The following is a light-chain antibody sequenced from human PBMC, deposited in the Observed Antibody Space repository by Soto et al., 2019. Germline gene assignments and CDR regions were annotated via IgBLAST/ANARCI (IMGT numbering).Light chain of an antibody. CDR3: QQYNTWHPKMA. J-gene: IGKJ1*01. CDR1: QSVSSD. CDR2: GAS. V-gene: IGKV3-15*01. Sequence: VVTQSPATLSVFPGETATLSCRASQSVSSDLAWYQQGPGQAPRLLIYGASTRATGIPARFRGSGSGTEFRLTIISLQSEDFATYYCQQYNTWHPKMAFGRGTKVDIK.